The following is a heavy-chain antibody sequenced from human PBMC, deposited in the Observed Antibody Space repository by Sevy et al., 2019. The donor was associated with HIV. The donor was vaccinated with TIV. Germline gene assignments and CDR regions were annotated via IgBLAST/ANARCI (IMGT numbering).Heavy chain of an antibody. CDR3: ARGHYGMDV. CDR1: RFKFSDYW. V-gene: IGHV3-7*01. CDR2: IKKDGSEK. J-gene: IGHJ6*02. Sequence: GGSLRLSCAASRFKFSDYWMTWVRQAPGKGLEWVASIKKDGSEKYYVDSVRGRLTICRDNAKNSVYLQMNSLRAEDTAVYYCARGHYGMDVWGQGTTVTVSS.